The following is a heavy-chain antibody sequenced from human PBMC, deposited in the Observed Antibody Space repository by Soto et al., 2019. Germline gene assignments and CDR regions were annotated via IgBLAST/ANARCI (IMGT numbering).Heavy chain of an antibody. CDR1: GFIFSNNG. Sequence: GGSGFIFSNNGMHWVRQTPGKGLEWVAFMSYDGSDTFYADSVKGRFTISRDNSKNTLFLHMSNLRAEDTAMYYCTIVRVADSALDHWGQGTLVTVSS. D-gene: IGHD3-10*02. V-gene: IGHV3-30*03. J-gene: IGHJ4*02. CDR3: TIVRVADSALDH. CDR2: MSYDGSDT.